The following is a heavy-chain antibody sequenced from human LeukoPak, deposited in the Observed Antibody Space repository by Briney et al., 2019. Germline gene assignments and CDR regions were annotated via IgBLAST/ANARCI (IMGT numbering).Heavy chain of an antibody. J-gene: IGHJ4*02. D-gene: IGHD4-23*01. CDR2: ISGSGGST. V-gene: IGHV3-23*01. CDR1: GFTFSSYA. CDR3: AREIYGGGFDY. Sequence: PGGSLRLSCAASGFTFSSYAMSWVRQAPGKGLEWVSAISGSGGSTYYADSVKGRITISRDNAKNSLYLQMNSLRAEDTAVYYCAREIYGGGFDYWGQGTLVTVSS.